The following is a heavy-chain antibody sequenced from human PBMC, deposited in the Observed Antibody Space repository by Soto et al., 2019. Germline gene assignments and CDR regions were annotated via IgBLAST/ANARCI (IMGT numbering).Heavy chain of an antibody. Sequence: ASVKVSCKASGYTFTSYDINWVRQATGQGLEWMGWMNPNSGNTGYAQKFQGRVTMTRNTSISTAYMELSSLRSEDAAVYYCARDFRSGSYNWFDPWGQGTLVTVSS. J-gene: IGHJ5*02. CDR3: ARDFRSGSYNWFDP. CDR1: GYTFTSYD. D-gene: IGHD6-25*01. CDR2: MNPNSGNT. V-gene: IGHV1-8*01.